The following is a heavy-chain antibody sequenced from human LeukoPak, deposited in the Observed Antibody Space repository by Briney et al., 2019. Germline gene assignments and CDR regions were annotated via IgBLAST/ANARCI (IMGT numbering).Heavy chain of an antibody. V-gene: IGHV3-23*01. D-gene: IGHD2-2*01. CDR3: VKDRPCETCMPMDA. Sequence: GSLRLSCAASGFRFTDYSMSWVRQAPGKGLEWVAGLGRSGEYKYYADSVKGRFTVSRDNSKDTVSLQMNSLRAEDSAIYFCVKDRPCETCMPMDAWGQGTTVTVSS. CDR2: LGRSGEYK. J-gene: IGHJ6*02. CDR1: GFRFTDYS.